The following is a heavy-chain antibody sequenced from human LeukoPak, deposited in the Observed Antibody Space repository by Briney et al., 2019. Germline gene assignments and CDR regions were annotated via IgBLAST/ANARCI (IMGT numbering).Heavy chain of an antibody. CDR3: ARVAHYYYYGMDV. Sequence: ASVKVSCKASGYTFTGYYMHWVRQAPGQGLEWMGWINPNSGGTNYAQKFQGRVTMTRDTSISTAYMELSGLRSDDTAVYYCARVAHYYYYGMDVWGQGTTVTVSS. V-gene: IGHV1-2*02. J-gene: IGHJ6*02. CDR2: INPNSGGT. CDR1: GYTFTGYY.